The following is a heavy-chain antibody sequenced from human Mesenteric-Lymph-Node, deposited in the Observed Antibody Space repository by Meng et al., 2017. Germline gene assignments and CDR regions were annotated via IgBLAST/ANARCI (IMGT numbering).Heavy chain of an antibody. CDR3: ARVADIPLGMDV. CDR2: IIPIFGTA. Sequence: SVKVSCKASGYTFTSYGIIWVRQAPGQGLEWMGGIIPIFGTANYAQKFQGRVTITTDESTSTAYMELSSLRSEDTAVYYCARVADIPLGMDVWGQGTTVTVSS. CDR1: GYTFTSYG. D-gene: IGHD2-15*01. J-gene: IGHJ6*02. V-gene: IGHV1-69*05.